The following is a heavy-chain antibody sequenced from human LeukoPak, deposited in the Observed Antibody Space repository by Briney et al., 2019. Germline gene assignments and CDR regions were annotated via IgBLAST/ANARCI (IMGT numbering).Heavy chain of an antibody. CDR1: GYSISSGYY. CDR2: IYHSGST. V-gene: IGHV4-38-2*01. J-gene: IGHJ4*02. D-gene: IGHD2-2*01. Sequence: SETQSLTCAVSGYSISSGYYWGWIRQPPGKGLEWIGSIYHSGSTYYNPSRKSRVTISVDTSKNQFSLKLSSVTAADTAVYYCARSARWFFLVPAAIPAYFDYWGQGTLVTVSS. CDR3: ARSARWFFLVPAAIPAYFDY.